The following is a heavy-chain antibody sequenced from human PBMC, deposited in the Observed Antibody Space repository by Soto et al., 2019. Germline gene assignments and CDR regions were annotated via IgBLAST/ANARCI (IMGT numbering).Heavy chain of an antibody. CDR2: IIPIFGTA. Sequence: QVQLVQSGAEVKKPGSSVKVSCKASGGTFSSYAISWVRQAPGQGLEWMGGIIPIFGTANYAQKFQGRVTITADEATSTAYIELSSLRYEATAVYYCARDRRYTVTTDYYYGMDVWVQETTVTVSS. D-gene: IGHD4-17*01. V-gene: IGHV1-69*12. CDR1: GGTFSSYA. CDR3: ARDRRYTVTTDYYYGMDV. J-gene: IGHJ6*02.